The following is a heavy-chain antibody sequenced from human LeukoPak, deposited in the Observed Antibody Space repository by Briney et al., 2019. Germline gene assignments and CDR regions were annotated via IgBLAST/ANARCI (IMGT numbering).Heavy chain of an antibody. D-gene: IGHD6-19*01. J-gene: IGHJ4*02. CDR3: ARDIAVAGFDY. CDR2: ISYDGSNK. Sequence: GRSLRLSCAASGFTFSSYAMHWVRQAPGKGLEWVAVISYDGSNKYYADSVKGRFTLSRDNSKNTLYLQMNSLRAEDTAVYYCARDIAVAGFDYWGQGTLVTVSS. V-gene: IGHV3-30-3*01. CDR1: GFTFSSYA.